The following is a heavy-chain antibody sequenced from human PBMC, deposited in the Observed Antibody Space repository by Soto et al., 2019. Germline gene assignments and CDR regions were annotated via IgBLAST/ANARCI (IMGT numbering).Heavy chain of an antibody. V-gene: IGHV3-74*01. D-gene: IGHD5-18*01. CDR2: IRSDGSGS. Sequence: GGSLRLSCAASGFTFSSYAMHWVRQAPGEGLVWVSRIRSDGSGSTCADSVKGRFAISRDNAKNMLYLQMNSLRVEDTTVYYCVRDLQLWFLDYWGQGTLVTVSS. J-gene: IGHJ4*02. CDR3: VRDLQLWFLDY. CDR1: GFTFSSYA.